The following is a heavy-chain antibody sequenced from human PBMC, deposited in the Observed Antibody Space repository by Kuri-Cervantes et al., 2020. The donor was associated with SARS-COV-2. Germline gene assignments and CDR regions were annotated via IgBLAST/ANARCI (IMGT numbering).Heavy chain of an antibody. Sequence: GESLKISCAASGFTFSSYAMSWVRQAPGKGLEWVSAISGSGGSTYYADSVKGRFTISRDNSKNTLYLQMNSLRAEDTAVYYCAKDASGAYYYYYMDVWGKGTTVTVSS. CDR1: GFTFSSYA. J-gene: IGHJ6*03. V-gene: IGHV3-23*01. D-gene: IGHD3-10*01. CDR3: AKDASGAYYYYYMDV. CDR2: ISGSGGST.